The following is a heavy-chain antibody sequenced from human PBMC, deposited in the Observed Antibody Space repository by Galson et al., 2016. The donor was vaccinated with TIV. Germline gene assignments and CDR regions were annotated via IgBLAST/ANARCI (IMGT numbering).Heavy chain of an antibody. J-gene: IGHJ4*02. D-gene: IGHD4-17*01. Sequence: SETLSLTCTVSGASIDSYYWNWIRQPPGKGLEWIGYMFYTGSHNYNPSLKSRVTISADTSKNQFSPKLTSVPAADKAVYYCARGGTATTPPGFDFWGQGSLVAVSS. CDR1: GASIDSYY. CDR2: MFYTGSH. V-gene: IGHV4-59*01. CDR3: ARGGTATTPPGFDF.